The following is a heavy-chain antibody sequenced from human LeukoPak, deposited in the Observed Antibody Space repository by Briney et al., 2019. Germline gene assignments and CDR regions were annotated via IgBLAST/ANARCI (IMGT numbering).Heavy chain of an antibody. Sequence: ASVKVSCKASGYTFTSYDINWVRQATGQGLEWMGWMNPNSGNTGYAQKFQGRVTITRNTSISTAYMELSSLRPEDTAVYYCARVVIRVVPAAHDAFDIWGQGTMVTVSS. V-gene: IGHV1-8*03. CDR1: GYTFTSYD. J-gene: IGHJ3*02. CDR2: MNPNSGNT. CDR3: ARVVIRVVPAAHDAFDI. D-gene: IGHD2-2*01.